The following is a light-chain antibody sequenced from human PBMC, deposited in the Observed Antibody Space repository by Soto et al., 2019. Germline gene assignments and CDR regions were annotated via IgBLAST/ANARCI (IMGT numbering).Light chain of an antibody. Sequence: QSVLTQPASVSGSPGQSITISCTGTSSDVGGYNYVSWYQQHPDKAPKLMIYEVTNRPSGVSNRFSGSKSHNTASLTISGLQAEDEADCYCSSYTSSSSFVFGTGTKLTVL. CDR2: EVT. J-gene: IGLJ1*01. CDR3: SSYTSSSSFV. V-gene: IGLV2-14*01. CDR1: SSDVGGYNY.